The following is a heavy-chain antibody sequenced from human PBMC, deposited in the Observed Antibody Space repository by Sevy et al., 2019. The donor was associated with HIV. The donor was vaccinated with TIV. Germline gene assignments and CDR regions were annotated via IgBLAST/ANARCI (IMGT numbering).Heavy chain of an antibody. J-gene: IGHJ4*02. D-gene: IGHD6-19*01. Sequence: GGSLRLSCAISGFTVNDKYIIWVRQAPGKGLEWVSVIFSSGSTYYADSAKGRFTISRDNSKNTVDLQMNSVRAEDTAVYYCVNLFLSYRSGWSYFDYWGQGTLVTVSS. CDR3: VNLFLSYRSGWSYFDY. CDR1: GFTVNDKY. V-gene: IGHV3-66*02. CDR2: IFSSGST.